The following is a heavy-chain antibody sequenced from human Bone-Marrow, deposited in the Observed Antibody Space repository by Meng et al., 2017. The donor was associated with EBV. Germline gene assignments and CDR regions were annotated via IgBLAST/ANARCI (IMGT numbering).Heavy chain of an antibody. V-gene: IGHV4-34*01. CDR2: INHSGST. CDR1: GGSFSAHY. D-gene: IGHD6-6*01. CDR3: ARGGRASARAGVGHDF. J-gene: IGHJ4*02. Sequence: QVRLQQWGAGLLKPSETLSLTCAVYGGSFSAHYWSWIRQTPGKGLEWIGEINHSGSTNYNPSLKSRLTISVDTSKSQFSLKLSSVTAADTAVYYCARGGRASARAGVGHDFWGQGTLVTVSS.